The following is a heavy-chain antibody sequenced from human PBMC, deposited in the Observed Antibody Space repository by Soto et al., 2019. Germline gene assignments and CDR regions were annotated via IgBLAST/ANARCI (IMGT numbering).Heavy chain of an antibody. CDR2: INHSGST. CDR1: GGSFSGYY. V-gene: IGHV4-34*01. CDR3: ARLRIFGVVIRYYYGMDV. D-gene: IGHD3-3*01. J-gene: IGHJ6*02. Sequence: SETLSLTCAVYGGSFSGYYWRWIRQPPGKGLEWIGEINHSGSTNYNPSLKSRVTISVDTSKNQFSLKLSSVTAADTAVYYCARLRIFGVVIRYYYGMDVWGQGTTVTVSS.